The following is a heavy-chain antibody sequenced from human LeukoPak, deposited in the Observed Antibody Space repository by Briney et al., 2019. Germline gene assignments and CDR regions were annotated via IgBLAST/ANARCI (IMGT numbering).Heavy chain of an antibody. V-gene: IGHV3-48*03. J-gene: IGHJ3*02. CDR2: ISSSGSTI. CDR1: GFTFSSYE. D-gene: IGHD3-9*01. CDR3: ARHSGGLRFDWLRNCGAFDI. Sequence: GGSLRLSCAASGFTFSSYEMNWVRQAPGKGLEWVSYISSSGSTIYYADSVKGRFTISRDNAKNSLYLQMNSLRAEDTAVYYCARHSGGLRFDWLRNCGAFDIWGQGTMVTVSS.